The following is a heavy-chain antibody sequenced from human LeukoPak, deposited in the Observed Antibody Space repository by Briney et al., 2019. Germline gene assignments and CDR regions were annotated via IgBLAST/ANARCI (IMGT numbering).Heavy chain of an antibody. Sequence: GGSLRLSCAASGFTFSIYTMHWVRQAPGKGLEYVSAISSNGGSTYYANSVRNRFTISRDNSRNTLYLQMGSLRAEDMAVYYCARLMVAGATVGLFVYWGQGTLVIVSS. CDR1: GFTFSIYT. V-gene: IGHV3-64*01. J-gene: IGHJ4*02. D-gene: IGHD1-26*01. CDR3: ARLMVAGATVGLFVY. CDR2: ISSNGGST.